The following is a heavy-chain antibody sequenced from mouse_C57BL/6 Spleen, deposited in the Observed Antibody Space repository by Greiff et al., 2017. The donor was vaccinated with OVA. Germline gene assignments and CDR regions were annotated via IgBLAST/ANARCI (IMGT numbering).Heavy chain of an antibody. J-gene: IGHJ2*01. D-gene: IGHD1-1*01. CDR1: GYAFSSSW. Sequence: VHLVESGPELVKPGASVKISCKASGYAFSSSWMNWVKQRPGKGLEWIGRIYPGDGDTNYNGKFKGKATLTADKSSSTAYMQLSSLTSEDSAVYFCARTYYYGSRDFDYWGQGTTLTVSS. CDR3: ARTYYYGSRDFDY. V-gene: IGHV1-82*01. CDR2: IYPGDGDT.